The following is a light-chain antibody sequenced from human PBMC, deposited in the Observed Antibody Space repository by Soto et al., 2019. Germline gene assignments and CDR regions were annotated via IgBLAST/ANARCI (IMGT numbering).Light chain of an antibody. CDR3: QQYSTSPPT. V-gene: IGKV3-20*01. CDR2: GAS. J-gene: IGKJ4*01. CDR1: QSVSSK. Sequence: ELVMTQSSATLSVSPGERATLSCRASQSVSSKLAWYQQKPGQAPRLLIYGASSRATGIPDRFSGSGSGTDFTLTISRLEPEDFAVYYCQQYSTSPPTFGGGTKVDIK.